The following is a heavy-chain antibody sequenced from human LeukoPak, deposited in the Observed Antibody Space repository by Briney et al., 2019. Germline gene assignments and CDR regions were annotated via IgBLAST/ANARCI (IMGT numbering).Heavy chain of an antibody. J-gene: IGHJ4*02. V-gene: IGHV3-30*03. CDR3: ARGSSTSPPHNYGYAY. Sequence: GRSLRLSCAASGFPFSSYGMHWVRQAPGKGLEWVAVLSYDGSNEYYADSVKGRFTISRDNSKNTLYLQMNSLRVEDTAVYYCARGSSTSPPHNYGYAYWGQGTLVTVSS. CDR1: GFPFSSYG. CDR2: LSYDGSNE. D-gene: IGHD2-2*01.